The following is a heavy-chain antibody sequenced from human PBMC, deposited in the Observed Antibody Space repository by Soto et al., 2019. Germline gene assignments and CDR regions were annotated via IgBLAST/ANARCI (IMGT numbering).Heavy chain of an antibody. CDR3: ARNGRTGTLYYSGMDV. D-gene: IGHD1-1*01. CDR2: ISAYNGNT. J-gene: IGHJ6*02. Sequence: GASVKVSCKASGYTFTSYGISWVRQAPGQGLEWMGWISAYNGNTNYAQKLQGRVTMTTDTSTSTAYMELRSLRSDDTAVYYCARNGRTGTLYYSGMDVRGQGTTVTVSS. V-gene: IGHV1-18*01. CDR1: GYTFTSYG.